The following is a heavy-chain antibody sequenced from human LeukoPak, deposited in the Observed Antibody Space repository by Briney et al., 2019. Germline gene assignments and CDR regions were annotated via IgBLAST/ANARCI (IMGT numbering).Heavy chain of an antibody. CDR2: ISYSGDT. Sequence: SQTLSLTCNVSGSSITSGSFYWSWIRQPPGKGLEWIGDISYSGDTNYTPSLKSRITMSLDTSRNHFSLRLTSVTAADAAVYYCARAASTVTSPIDSWGQGTLVAVSS. D-gene: IGHD4-17*01. CDR3: ARAASTVTSPIDS. CDR1: GSSITSGSFY. V-gene: IGHV4-30-4*01. J-gene: IGHJ4*02.